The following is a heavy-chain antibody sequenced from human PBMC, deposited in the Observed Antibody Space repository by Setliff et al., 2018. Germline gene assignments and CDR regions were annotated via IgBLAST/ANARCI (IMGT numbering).Heavy chain of an antibody. CDR3: AGTPMVREVMDFDF. J-gene: IGHJ4*02. Sequence: SETVSLTCAVYGGSFSTYYWIWIRQPPGKGLEWIGEINHSGSTNYNPSLKSRVTISVDTSKNQFSLKLSSVTAADTAVYYCAGTPMVREVMDFDFWGQGTLVTVSS. CDR2: INHSGST. D-gene: IGHD3-10*01. V-gene: IGHV4-34*01. CDR1: GGSFSTYY.